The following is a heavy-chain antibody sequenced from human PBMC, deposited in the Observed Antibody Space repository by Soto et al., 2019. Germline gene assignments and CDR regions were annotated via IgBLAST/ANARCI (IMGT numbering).Heavy chain of an antibody. V-gene: IGHV3-21*01. D-gene: IGHD3-10*01. CDR3: ARDQTSMVRGGRYGMDV. CDR2: ISSSSSYI. CDR1: GFTFSSYS. J-gene: IGHJ6*02. Sequence: GGSLRLSCAASGFTFSSYSMNWVRQAPGKGLEWVSSISSSSSYIYYADSVKGRFTISRDNAKNSLYLQMNSLRAEDTAVYYCARDQTSMVRGGRYGMDVWGQGTTVTVSS.